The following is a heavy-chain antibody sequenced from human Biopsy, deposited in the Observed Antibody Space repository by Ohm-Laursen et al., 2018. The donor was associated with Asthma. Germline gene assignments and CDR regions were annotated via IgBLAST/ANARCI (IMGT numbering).Heavy chain of an antibody. J-gene: IGHJ4*02. CDR2: IKSKTDGGTT. CDR1: GFTFSDAW. Sequence: SLRLSCSASGFTFSDAWMSWVRQAPGKGLEWVGHIKSKTDGGTTDYAAPVKGRFSISRDDSKSTLYLQMNRLKTEDTAVYFCAIYSGRSFDYWGQGTLVTVSS. V-gene: IGHV3-15*01. CDR3: AIYSGRSFDY. D-gene: IGHD1-26*01.